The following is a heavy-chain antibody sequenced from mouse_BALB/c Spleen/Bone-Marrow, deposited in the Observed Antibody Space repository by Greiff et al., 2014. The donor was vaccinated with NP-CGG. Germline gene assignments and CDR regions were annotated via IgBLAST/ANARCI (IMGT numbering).Heavy chain of an antibody. CDR2: IDPSDSET. Sequence: QVQLQQSGPQLVRPGASVKISCKASGYSFTSYWMHWVKQRPGQGLEWIGMIDPSDSETRLNQKFKDKATLTVDKSSSTAYMQLCSPTSEDSAVYYCARGFGMDYWGQGTSVTVSS. CDR3: ARGFGMDY. J-gene: IGHJ4*01. V-gene: IGHV1S126*01. CDR1: GYSFTSYW.